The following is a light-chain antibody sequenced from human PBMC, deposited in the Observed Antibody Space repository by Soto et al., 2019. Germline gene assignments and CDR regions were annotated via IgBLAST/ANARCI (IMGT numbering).Light chain of an antibody. Sequence: EIVLTQSPGTLSLSPVERATLSCRASQSVSSSYLAWHQQKPGQAPRLLIYGASSRATGIPDRFSGTGSETDFTLTISRLEPEDFAVYYCQQYDNSPITFGQGTRLEIK. J-gene: IGKJ5*01. CDR2: GAS. CDR3: QQYDNSPIT. CDR1: QSVSSSY. V-gene: IGKV3-20*01.